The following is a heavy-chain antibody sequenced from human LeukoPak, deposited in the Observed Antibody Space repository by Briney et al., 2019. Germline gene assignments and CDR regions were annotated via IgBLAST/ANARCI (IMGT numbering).Heavy chain of an antibody. J-gene: IGHJ6*04. D-gene: IGHD5-12*01. CDR2: INAGNGNT. CDR1: GYIFTSYA. Sequence: ASVKVSCKASGYIFTSYAMHWVRQAPGQRLEWMGWINAGNGNTKYSQKFQGRVTITRDTSASTAYMELSSLRSEDTAVYYCARDGDSGYEYYYYYGMDVWGKGTTVTVSS. CDR3: ARDGDSGYEYYYYYGMDV. V-gene: IGHV1-3*01.